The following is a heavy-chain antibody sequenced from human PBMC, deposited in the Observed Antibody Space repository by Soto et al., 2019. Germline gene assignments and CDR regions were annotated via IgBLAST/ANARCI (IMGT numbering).Heavy chain of an antibody. D-gene: IGHD2-2*01. Sequence: GGSLRLSCAASGFTFSNAWMNWVRQAPGKGLEWVGRIKSKTDGGTTDYAAPVKGRFTISRDDSKNTLYLQMNSLKTEDTAVYYCTTESSYCSSTSCYDKYYYYYGMDVWGQGTTVTVSS. J-gene: IGHJ6*02. CDR3: TTESSYCSSTSCYDKYYYYYGMDV. V-gene: IGHV3-15*07. CDR2: IKSKTDGGTT. CDR1: GFTFSNAW.